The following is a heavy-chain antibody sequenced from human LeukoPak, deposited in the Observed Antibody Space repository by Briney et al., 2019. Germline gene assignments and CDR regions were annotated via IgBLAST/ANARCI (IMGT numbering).Heavy chain of an antibody. D-gene: IGHD5-24*01. CDR1: GGSFSGYY. CDR3: ARSQRWLQLGFDY. V-gene: IGHV4-34*01. Sequence: SETLSLTCAVYGGSFSGYYWSWIRQPPGKGLEWIGEINHSGSTNYNPSLKSRVTISVGTSKNQFSLKLSSVTAADTAVYYCARSQRWLQLGFDYWGQGTLVTVSS. CDR2: INHSGST. J-gene: IGHJ4*02.